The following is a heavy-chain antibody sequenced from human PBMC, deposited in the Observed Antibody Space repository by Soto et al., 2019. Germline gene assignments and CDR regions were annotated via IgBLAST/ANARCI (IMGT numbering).Heavy chain of an antibody. CDR3: ARAFRDGYKKKFGSPGYFDY. CDR1: GGSISSDDYY. CDR2: IYYSGST. D-gene: IGHD5-12*01. V-gene: IGHV4-30-4*08. J-gene: IGHJ4*02. Sequence: SETLSLTCTVSGGSISSDDYYWSWIRQPPGKGLEWIGYIYYSGSTYYNPSLKSRVTISVDTSKNQFSLKLSSVTAADTAVYYCARAFRDGYKKKFGSPGYFDYWGQGTLVTVSS.